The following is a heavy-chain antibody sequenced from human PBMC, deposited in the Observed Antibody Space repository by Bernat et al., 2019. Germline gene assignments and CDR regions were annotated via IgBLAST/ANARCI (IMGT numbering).Heavy chain of an antibody. CDR1: GFTFSNAW. J-gene: IGHJ6*02. Sequence: EVQLVESGGGLVKPGGSLRLSCAASGFTFSNAWMSWVRQAPGKGLEWVGRIKSKTDGGTTDYAAPGKGRFTISRDDSKNTLYLQMNSLKTEDTAVYYCTTHEQYCSSTSCIYYYGMDVWGQGTTVTVSS. V-gene: IGHV3-15*01. CDR2: IKSKTDGGTT. D-gene: IGHD2-2*01. CDR3: TTHEQYCSSTSCIYYYGMDV.